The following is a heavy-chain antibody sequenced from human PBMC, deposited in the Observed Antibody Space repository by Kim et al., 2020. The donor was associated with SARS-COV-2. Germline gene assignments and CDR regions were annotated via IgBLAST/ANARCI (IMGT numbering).Heavy chain of an antibody. V-gene: IGHV4-34*01. Sequence: PSLKIRVTIAVDTSNNQFPLKLSSVTAADTAVYYCARRPGYSSSWYWFDPWGQGTLVTVSS. J-gene: IGHJ5*02. D-gene: IGHD6-13*01. CDR3: ARRPGYSSSWYWFDP.